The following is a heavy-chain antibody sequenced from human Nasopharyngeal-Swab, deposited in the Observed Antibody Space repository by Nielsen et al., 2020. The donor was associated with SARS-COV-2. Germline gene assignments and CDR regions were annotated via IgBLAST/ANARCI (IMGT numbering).Heavy chain of an antibody. CDR2: INPSGST. CDR3: ARGRRERAPRYYYYGMDV. D-gene: IGHD1-1*01. V-gene: IGHV4-34*01. Sequence: SQTLSLTGAVYGGAFSGFYWSWIRQSPGEGLEWIGEINPSGSTDYNPSLKSRVSMSVDTSKNQVFLNLRSVTAADTAVYYCARGRRERAPRYYYYGMDVWGQGTTITVS. J-gene: IGHJ6*02. CDR1: GGAFSGFY.